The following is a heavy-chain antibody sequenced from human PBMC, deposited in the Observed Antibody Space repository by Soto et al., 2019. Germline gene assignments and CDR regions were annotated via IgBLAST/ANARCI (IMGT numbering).Heavy chain of an antibody. CDR1: GYTFTSYA. Sequence: EASVKVSCKASGYTFTSYAMHWVRQAPGQRLEWMGWINAGNGNTKYSQKFQGRVTITRDTSASTAYTELSSLRSEDTAVYYCAREAVATITQGYYGMDVWGQGTTVTVSS. J-gene: IGHJ6*02. D-gene: IGHD5-12*01. CDR3: AREAVATITQGYYGMDV. V-gene: IGHV1-3*01. CDR2: INAGNGNT.